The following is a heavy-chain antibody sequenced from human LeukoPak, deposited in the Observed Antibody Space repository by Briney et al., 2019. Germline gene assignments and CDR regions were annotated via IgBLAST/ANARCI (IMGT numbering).Heavy chain of an antibody. CDR1: GFSFSSYW. D-gene: IGHD3-10*01. CDR3: ARVVSGGSGENDY. CDR2: IKQDGSEK. J-gene: IGHJ4*02. Sequence: PGGSLRLSCAASGFSFSSYWMSWVRQAPGKGLEWVANIKQDGSEKYYVDSVKGRFTISRDNAKNSLYLQMDSLRAEDTAVYYCARVVSGGSGENDYWGQGTLVTVSS. V-gene: IGHV3-7*01.